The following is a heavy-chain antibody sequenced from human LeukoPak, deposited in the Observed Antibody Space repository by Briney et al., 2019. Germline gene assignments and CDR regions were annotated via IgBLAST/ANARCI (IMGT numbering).Heavy chain of an antibody. J-gene: IGHJ4*02. CDR2: IREDGNEE. Sequence: PGGSLRLSCVASGFTLSNYWMSWVRQAPGKGLEWVANIREDGNEEYYVDSVKGRFTISRDNAKNSLWLQMNSLRAEDTAVYYCATSTGWRFDYWGQGTLVTVSS. CDR1: GFTLSNYW. V-gene: IGHV3-7*01. CDR3: ATSTGWRFDY. D-gene: IGHD2-8*02.